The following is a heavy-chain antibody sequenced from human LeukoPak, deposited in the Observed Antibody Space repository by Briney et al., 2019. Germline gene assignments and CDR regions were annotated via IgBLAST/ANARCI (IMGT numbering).Heavy chain of an antibody. Sequence: GGSLRLSCAASGFTFSSYWMSWVRQAPGKGLEWVANIKQDGSEKYYVDSVKGRFTISRDNAKNSLYLQMNSLRAEDTAVYYSARVVVVPAAITPGGFDYWGQGTLVTVSS. J-gene: IGHJ4*02. V-gene: IGHV3-7*01. CDR3: ARVVVVPAAITPGGFDY. CDR2: IKQDGSEK. D-gene: IGHD2-2*01. CDR1: GFTFSSYW.